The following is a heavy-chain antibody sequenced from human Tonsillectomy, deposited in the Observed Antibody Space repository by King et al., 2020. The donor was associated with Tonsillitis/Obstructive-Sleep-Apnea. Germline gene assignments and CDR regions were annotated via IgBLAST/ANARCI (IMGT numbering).Heavy chain of an antibody. D-gene: IGHD3-10*01. V-gene: IGHV1-69*01. Sequence: VQLVESGAEVKKPGSSVKVSCKDSRGTFSSYAFSWVRQAPGQGLEWMGAIIPIFDTTHYAQKFQGKVTITADESTSTAYMELSSLRSEDTAVYYCARVPFGPTRMYYNYYNMDVGGQGTTVTVSS. CDR2: IIPIFDTT. J-gene: IGHJ6*02. CDR3: ARVPFGPTRMYYNYYNMDV. CDR1: RGTFSSYA.